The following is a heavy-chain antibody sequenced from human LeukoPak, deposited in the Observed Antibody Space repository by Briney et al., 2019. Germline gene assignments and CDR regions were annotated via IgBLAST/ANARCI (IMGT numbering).Heavy chain of an antibody. J-gene: IGHJ4*02. V-gene: IGHV3-21*01. Sequence: GGSLRLSCAASGFTFSSYNMNWVRQAPGKGLEWVSSNSSSSYMYYAESVKGRFTISRDNAKNSLYLQMNSLRVEDTAVYYCARDVGSDSSGGYYHYFDDWGQGTLVTVSS. CDR2: NSSSSYM. CDR1: GFTFSSYN. D-gene: IGHD3-22*01. CDR3: ARDVGSDSSGGYYHYFDD.